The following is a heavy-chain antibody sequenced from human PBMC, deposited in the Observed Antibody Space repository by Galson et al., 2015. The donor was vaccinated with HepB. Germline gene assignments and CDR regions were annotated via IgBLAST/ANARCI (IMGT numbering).Heavy chain of an antibody. Sequence: SLRLSCAASGFTFDDYAMHWVRQAPGKGLEWVSGISWNSGSIGYADSVKGRFTISRDNAKNSLYLQMNSLRAEDTALYYCAKDGVHSSGIRGPAYYYYYMDVWGKGTTVTVSS. CDR2: ISWNSGSI. J-gene: IGHJ6*03. D-gene: IGHD3-22*01. CDR3: AKDGVHSSGIRGPAYYYYYMDV. V-gene: IGHV3-9*01. CDR1: GFTFDDYA.